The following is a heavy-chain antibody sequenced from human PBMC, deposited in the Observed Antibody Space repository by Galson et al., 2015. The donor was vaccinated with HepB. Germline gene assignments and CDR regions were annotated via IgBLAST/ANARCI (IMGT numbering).Heavy chain of an antibody. D-gene: IGHD5-24*01. CDR1: GYTFTGYY. J-gene: IGHJ4*02. CDR2: VNPNSGGT. Sequence: SVKVSCKASGYTFTGYYMHWVRQAPGQGLEWMGRVNPNSGGTNYAQKFQGRVTMTRDTSISTAYMELSRLRSDDTAVYYCARDRREDGYNTVDYWGQGTLVTVSS. CDR3: ARDRREDGYNTVDY. V-gene: IGHV1-2*06.